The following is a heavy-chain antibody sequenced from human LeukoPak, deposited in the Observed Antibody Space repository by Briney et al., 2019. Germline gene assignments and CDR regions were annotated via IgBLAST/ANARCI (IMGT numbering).Heavy chain of an antibody. J-gene: IGHJ4*02. Sequence: ASVKVSCKASGYTFSGYGINWVRQAPGQGLEWMGWIRVYNGNPNYAQRFQGRVTMTTDTSTSTAYMELRSLRSDDTAVYYCAGDLDGSGSYYTDYWGQGTLVTVSS. CDR3: AGDLDGSGSYYTDY. CDR2: IRVYNGNP. CDR1: GYTFSGYG. V-gene: IGHV1-18*01. D-gene: IGHD3-10*01.